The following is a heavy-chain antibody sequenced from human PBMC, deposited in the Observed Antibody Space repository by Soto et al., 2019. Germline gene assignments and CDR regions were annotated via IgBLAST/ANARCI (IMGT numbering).Heavy chain of an antibody. J-gene: IGHJ3*02. D-gene: IGHD1-26*01. V-gene: IGHV4-34*01. Sequence: SETLSLTCAVYGGSFSGYYWSWIRQPPGKGLEWIGEINHSGSTNYNPSLKSRVTISVDTSKNQFSLKLSSVTAADTAVYYCARAYSGSYEGAFDIWGQGTMVTVSS. CDR3: ARAYSGSYEGAFDI. CDR2: INHSGST. CDR1: GGSFSGYY.